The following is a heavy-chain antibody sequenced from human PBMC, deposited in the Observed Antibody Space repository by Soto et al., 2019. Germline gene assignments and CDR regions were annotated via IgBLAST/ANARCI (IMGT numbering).Heavy chain of an antibody. CDR1: GFTFSSYA. D-gene: IGHD3-22*01. CDR2: ISYDGSNK. CDR3: ARGDYYDPFGY. V-gene: IGHV3-30-3*01. J-gene: IGHJ4*02. Sequence: QVQLVESGGGVVQPGRSLRLSCAASGFTFSSYAMHWVLQAPGKGLEWVAVISYDGSNKYYADSVKGRFTISRDNSKNTLYLQMNSMRAEDTAVYYCARGDYYDPFGYWGQGTLVTVSS.